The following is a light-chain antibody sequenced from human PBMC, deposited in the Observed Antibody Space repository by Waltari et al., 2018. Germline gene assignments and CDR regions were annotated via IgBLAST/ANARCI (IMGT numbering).Light chain of an antibody. CDR2: GAS. Sequence: EIVMTQSPATLSVSPGERATLSCRDSQSVNNFLAWYQKKPGQAPRLLIYGASTRATGIPARFSGSGSGTVFTLTISSLHSEDFAVYYCQHYNNWPPMYTFGQGTKLEIK. CDR3: QHYNNWPPMYT. V-gene: IGKV3-15*01. J-gene: IGKJ2*01. CDR1: QSVNNF.